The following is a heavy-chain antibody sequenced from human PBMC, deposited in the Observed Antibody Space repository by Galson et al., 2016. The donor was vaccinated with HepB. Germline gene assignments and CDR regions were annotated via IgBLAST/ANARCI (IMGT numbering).Heavy chain of an antibody. CDR1: GYSFSNYW. CDR2: IYPGDSDT. Sequence: QSGAEVKKPGESLTISCKGSGYSFSNYWIGWVRQMPGKGLEWMGIIYPGDSDTRYSPTFQGRVTISADKSISTAYLQWSNLKASDTAMYYRARHMNWNSGMDVWGQGTTVTVSS. V-gene: IGHV5-51*01. CDR3: ARHMNWNSGMDV. J-gene: IGHJ6*02. D-gene: IGHD1-1*01.